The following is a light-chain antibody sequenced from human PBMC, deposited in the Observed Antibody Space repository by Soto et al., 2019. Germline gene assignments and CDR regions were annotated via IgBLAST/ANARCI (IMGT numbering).Light chain of an antibody. V-gene: IGKV1-5*01. CDR1: QSISSW. J-gene: IGKJ1*01. CDR2: DAS. CDR3: QQYKSYWT. Sequence: EIQMTQSPSTLSASVGDRVTITCRASQSISSWLAWYQQKPGKAPKLLIYDASSLESGVPSRFSGSGPGTEFTLTINSLQPDDFATYYCQQYKSYWTFGQGTKVDIK.